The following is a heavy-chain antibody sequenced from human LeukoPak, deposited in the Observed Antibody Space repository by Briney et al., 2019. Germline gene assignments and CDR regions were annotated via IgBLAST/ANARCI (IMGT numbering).Heavy chain of an antibody. D-gene: IGHD1-1*01. V-gene: IGHV4-39*07. Sequence: SETLSLTCSVSGGSISNGIYYWGWIRQPPGKGLEWIGSIHYSGSTYYNPSLKSRVIISVDTSKNQFSLKLSSVTAADTAVYYCARQWSHGTPYYFDSWGQGTLVTVSS. CDR1: GGSISNGIYY. CDR3: ARQWSHGTPYYFDS. J-gene: IGHJ4*02. CDR2: IHYSGST.